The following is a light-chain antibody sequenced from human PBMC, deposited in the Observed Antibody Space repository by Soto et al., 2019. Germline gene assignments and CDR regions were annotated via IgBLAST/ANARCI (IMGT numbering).Light chain of an antibody. CDR3: QQSYSSPWT. Sequence: DIVLTQSPGTLSLSPGERATLSCRTSQSVSNNYLAWYQQKPGQAPRLLIYGASTRATGIPDRFSGSGSGTDFTLTISSLQPEDFATYYCQQSYSSPWTFGQGPKVDIK. J-gene: IGKJ1*01. CDR2: GAS. CDR1: QSVSNNY. V-gene: IGKV3-20*01.